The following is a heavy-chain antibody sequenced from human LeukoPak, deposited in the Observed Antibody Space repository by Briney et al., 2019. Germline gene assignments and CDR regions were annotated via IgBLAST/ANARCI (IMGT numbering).Heavy chain of an antibody. CDR1: GLTFSSYW. CDR3: ARDTELSSSFAFDI. D-gene: IGHD6-13*01. V-gene: IGHV3-7*01. Sequence: GGSLRLSCAASGLTFSSYWMNWVRQAPGKGLEWVASISLDGSERYYVGSVKGRFTISRDNAKKSLYLRMNSLRAEDTAVYYCARDTELSSSFAFDIWGQGTLVTVSS. CDR2: ISLDGSER. J-gene: IGHJ3*02.